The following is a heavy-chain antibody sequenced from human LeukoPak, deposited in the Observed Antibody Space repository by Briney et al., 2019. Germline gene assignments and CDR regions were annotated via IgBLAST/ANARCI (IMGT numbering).Heavy chain of an antibody. CDR3: ARGDDYGDY. J-gene: IGHJ4*02. V-gene: IGHV3-30*04. CDR2: ISYDGSNK. Sequence: PGGSLRLSCAASGFTFSSYAMHWVRQAPGKGLEWVAVISYDGSNKYYADSVKGRFTISRDNSKNTLYLQMNSLRAEDTAVYYCARGDDYGDYWGQGTLATVSS. CDR1: GFTFSSYA.